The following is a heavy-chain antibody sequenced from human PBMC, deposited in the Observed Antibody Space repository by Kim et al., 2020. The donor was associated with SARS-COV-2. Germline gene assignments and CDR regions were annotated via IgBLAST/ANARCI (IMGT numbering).Heavy chain of an antibody. V-gene: IGHV1-8*01. D-gene: IGHD4-17*01. CDR3: ARGSIGEADY. J-gene: IGHJ4*02. CDR2: NT. Sequence: NTGYAQKSQGRVTMTRNTSISTAYMELSSLRSEDTAVYYCARGSIGEADYWGQGTLVTVSS.